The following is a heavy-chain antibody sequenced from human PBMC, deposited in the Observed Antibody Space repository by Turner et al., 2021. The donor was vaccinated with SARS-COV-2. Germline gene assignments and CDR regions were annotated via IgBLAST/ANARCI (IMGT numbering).Heavy chain of an antibody. CDR2: MNPNSGNT. CDR3: AGGMFRFEGVIVRPFDY. Sequence: QVQLVQSGADVKKHGASVKVSCKASGYTFTNYDINWVRTATGQGLEWLGWMNPNSGNTGYAQKFQGRVSMTGNTSISTTYMELSSLGSEDTAVYYCAGGMFRFEGVIVRPFDYWGQGTLVTVSS. D-gene: IGHD3-16*02. J-gene: IGHJ4*02. CDR1: GYTFTNYD. V-gene: IGHV1-8*01.